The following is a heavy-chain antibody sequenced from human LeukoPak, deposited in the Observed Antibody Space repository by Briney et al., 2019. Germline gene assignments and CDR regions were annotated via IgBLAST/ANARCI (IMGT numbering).Heavy chain of an antibody. J-gene: IGHJ4*02. CDR2: IYHSKST. CDR1: GGSISTGDYS. Sequence: NTSQTLSLTCAVSGGSISTGDYSWSWIRLPPGKGLEWIGYIYHSKSTYYNPSLKSRVTISVDMSKNQFSLKLSSVTAADTAVYYCARTRYNGYDRHFDSWGQGSLVTVSS. D-gene: IGHD5-12*01. V-gene: IGHV4-30-2*01. CDR3: ARTRYNGYDRHFDS.